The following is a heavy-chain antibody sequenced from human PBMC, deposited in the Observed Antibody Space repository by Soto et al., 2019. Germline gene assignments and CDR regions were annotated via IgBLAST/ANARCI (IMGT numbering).Heavy chain of an antibody. J-gene: IGHJ4*02. CDR1: GFSLTTSGVG. CDR3: AHRVLRTVFGLVTTTAIYFDF. CDR2: IYWDDDK. D-gene: IGHD3-3*01. Sequence: QITLNESGPTPVKPRQTLTLTCTFSGFSLTTSGVGVGWIRQSPGKAPELLALIYWDDDKRYSPSLKSRLTITKDTSKNQVVLTMADLDPADTATYYCAHRVLRTVFGLVTTTAIYFDFWGQGTPVAVSS. V-gene: IGHV2-5*02.